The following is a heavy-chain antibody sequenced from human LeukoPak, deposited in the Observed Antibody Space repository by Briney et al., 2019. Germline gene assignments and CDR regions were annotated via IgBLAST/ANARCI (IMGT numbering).Heavy chain of an antibody. Sequence: SETLSLTCTVSGGSISSSSYYWGWIRQPPGKGLEWIGSIYYSGSTYYNPSLKSRVTISVDTSKNQFSLKLSSVTAADTAVYYCARGYHLGRKWFDPWGQGTLVTVSS. CDR2: IYYSGST. D-gene: IGHD2-2*01. CDR1: GGSISSSSYY. CDR3: ARGYHLGRKWFDP. V-gene: IGHV4-39*01. J-gene: IGHJ5*02.